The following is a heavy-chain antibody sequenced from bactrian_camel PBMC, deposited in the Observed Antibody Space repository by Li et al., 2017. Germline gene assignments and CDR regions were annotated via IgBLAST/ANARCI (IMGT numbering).Heavy chain of an antibody. CDR1: ASTYYSNC. Sequence: HVQLVESGGGSVQPGGSLRLSCVTSASTYYSNCMAWFRQAPGKEREVVATIDNHGSVSFQRSVLGRFTISKDNAKNTLYLQMDRLKSEDTAMYYCAAGWRVTRTAWHYKDDYTNWGQGTQGTV. CDR3: AAGWRVTRTAWHYKDDYTN. CDR2: IDNHGSV. V-gene: IGHV3S53*01. D-gene: IGHD1*01. J-gene: IGHJ4*01.